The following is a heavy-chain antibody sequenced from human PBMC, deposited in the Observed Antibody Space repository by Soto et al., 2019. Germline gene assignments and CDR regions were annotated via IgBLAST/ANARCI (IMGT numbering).Heavy chain of an antibody. V-gene: IGHV1-8*01. CDR3: XXXGVRGMDV. CDR1: GYTFTSYD. CDR2: MNPNSANT. Sequence: QVQLVQSGAEVKKPGASVKVSCKASGYTFTSYDINWVRQATGQGLEWMGWMNPNSANTGYAQKFQGRVTMTRNTXXXXXXXXXXXXXXXXXXXXXXXXXGVRGMDVWGQGTTVTVSS. J-gene: IGHJ6*02.